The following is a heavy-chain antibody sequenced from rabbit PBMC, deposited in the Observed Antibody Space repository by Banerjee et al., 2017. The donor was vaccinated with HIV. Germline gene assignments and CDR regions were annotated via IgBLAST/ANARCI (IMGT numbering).Heavy chain of an antibody. CDR3: ARKDAGYGGYGSFNL. Sequence: QSLEESGGDLVKPGASLTLTCTASGFSFSSGYYMCWVRQAPGKGLEWIACIYAGSSGSIYYASWAKGRFTISKTSSTTVTLQMTSLTAADTATYFCARKDAGYGGYGSFNLWGPGTLVTVS. CDR2: IYAGSSGSI. CDR1: GFSFSSGYY. V-gene: IGHV1S40*01. D-gene: IGHD7-1*01. J-gene: IGHJ4*01.